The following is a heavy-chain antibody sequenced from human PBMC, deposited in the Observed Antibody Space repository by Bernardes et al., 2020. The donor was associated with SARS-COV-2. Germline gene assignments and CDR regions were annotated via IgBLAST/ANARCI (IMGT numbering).Heavy chain of an antibody. CDR2: IIPILGIA. Sequence: SVKVSCKASGGTFSSYAISWVRQAPGQGLEWMGRIIPILGIANYAQKFQGRVTITADKSTSTAYMELSSLRSEDTAVYYCATTPHYYDSSGYYLDYWGQGTLVTVSS. D-gene: IGHD3-22*01. CDR1: GGTFSSYA. CDR3: ATTPHYYDSSGYYLDY. J-gene: IGHJ4*02. V-gene: IGHV1-69*04.